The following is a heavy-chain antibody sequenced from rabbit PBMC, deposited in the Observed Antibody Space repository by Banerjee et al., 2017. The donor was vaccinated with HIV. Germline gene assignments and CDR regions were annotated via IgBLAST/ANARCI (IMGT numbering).Heavy chain of an antibody. Sequence: KESGGDLVKPGASLTLTCTASGFFFSTAYNMYWVRQAPGKGLEWIGTIYAGGSSAIGYATWAKGRFTISKTSSTTVTLQMTSLTAADTATYFCARHSSGDWSYFTLWGQGTLVTVS. CDR3: ARHSSGDWSYFTL. D-gene: IGHD1-1*01. CDR2: IYAGGSSAI. CDR1: GFFFSTAYN. V-gene: IGHV1S40*01. J-gene: IGHJ4*01.